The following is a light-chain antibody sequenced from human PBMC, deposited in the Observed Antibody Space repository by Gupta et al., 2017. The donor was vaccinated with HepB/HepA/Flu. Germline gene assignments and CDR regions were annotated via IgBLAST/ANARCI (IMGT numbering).Light chain of an antibody. Sequence: HSPLPQPPSLSGSPGRRITISSTATSSDLGDFNHVSCYQQYSTNAPKLLISDVSNRPSGVSSRFSGSKSGNTASLTICGLQAEDEADYYCSSFAYTPTLVVFGGGTKLTVL. CDR3: SSFAYTPTLVV. CDR2: DVS. V-gene: IGLV2-14*03. J-gene: IGLJ2*01. CDR1: SSDLGDFNH.